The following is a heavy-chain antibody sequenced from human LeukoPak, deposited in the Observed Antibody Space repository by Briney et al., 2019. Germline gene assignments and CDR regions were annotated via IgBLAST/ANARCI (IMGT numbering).Heavy chain of an antibody. CDR2: ISSSSSTI. J-gene: IGHJ4*02. CDR3: ARETPEYD. Sequence: PSETLSLTCTVSGGSLISNSYFWGWIRQPPGKGLEWVSYISSSSSTIYYADSVKGRFTISRDNAKNSLYLQMNSLRDEDTAVYYCARETPEYDWGQGTLVTVSS. V-gene: IGHV3-48*02. CDR1: GGSLISNSYF. D-gene: IGHD1-14*01.